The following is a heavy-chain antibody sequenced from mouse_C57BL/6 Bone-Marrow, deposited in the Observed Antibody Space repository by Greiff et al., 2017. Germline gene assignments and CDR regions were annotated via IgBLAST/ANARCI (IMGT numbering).Heavy chain of an antibody. CDR3: ARSDYDYEGFAY. D-gene: IGHD2-4*01. Sequence: VQLQQPGTELVKPGASVKLSCKASGYTFTSYWMHWVKQRPGQGLEWIGNINPSNGGTNYNEKFKSKATLTVDTSSSTAYMQLSSLTSEDSAVYYCARSDYDYEGFAYWGQGTLVTVSA. CDR1: GYTFTSYW. J-gene: IGHJ3*01. CDR2: INPSNGGT. V-gene: IGHV1-53*01.